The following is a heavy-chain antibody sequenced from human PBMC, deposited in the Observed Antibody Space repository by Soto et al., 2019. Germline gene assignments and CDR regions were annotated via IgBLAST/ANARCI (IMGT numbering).Heavy chain of an antibody. CDR2: IYYSGST. J-gene: IGHJ4*02. Sequence: SETLSLTCTVSGGSISSYYWSWIRQPPGEGLEWIGYIYYSGSTNYNPSLKSRVTISVDTSKNQFSLKLSSVTAADTAVYYCARGFGFGELFSLDYWGQGTLVTVSS. V-gene: IGHV4-59*01. CDR3: ARGFGFGELFSLDY. D-gene: IGHD3-10*01. CDR1: GGSISSYY.